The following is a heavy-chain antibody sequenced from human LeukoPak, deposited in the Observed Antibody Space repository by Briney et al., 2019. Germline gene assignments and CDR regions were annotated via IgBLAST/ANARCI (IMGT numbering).Heavy chain of an antibody. CDR3: ARVGGIAAAGTELRFDY. CDR2: ISAYNGNT. V-gene: IGHV1-18*01. J-gene: IGHJ4*02. Sequence: ASVKASCKASGYTFTRYGISWVRQAPGRGLEWMGWISAYNGNTNYAQKLQGRVTMTTDTSTSTAYMELRSLRSDDTAVYYCARVGGIAAAGTELRFDYWGQGTLVTVSS. CDR1: GYTFTRYG. D-gene: IGHD6-13*01.